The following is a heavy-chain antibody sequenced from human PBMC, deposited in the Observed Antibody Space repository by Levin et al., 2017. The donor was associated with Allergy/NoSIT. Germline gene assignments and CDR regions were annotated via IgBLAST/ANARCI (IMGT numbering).Heavy chain of an antibody. CDR3: ARQSRYCSGGTCYADAFDI. V-gene: IGHV4-59*08. CDR1: GGSISSYY. D-gene: IGHD2-15*01. Sequence: SETLSLTCTVSGGSISSYYWSWIRQLPGKGLEWIGYIYYSGNTNYSPSLKSRGTISLDTSKNQLSLKLSSVTAAVTAVYYCARQSRYCSGGTCYADAFDIWGHGTMVTVSS. CDR2: IYYSGNT. J-gene: IGHJ3*02.